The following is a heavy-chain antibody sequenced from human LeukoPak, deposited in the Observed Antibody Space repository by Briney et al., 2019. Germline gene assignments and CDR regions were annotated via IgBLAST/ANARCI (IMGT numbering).Heavy chain of an antibody. CDR3: ARAVVVVAATDYGMDV. J-gene: IGHJ6*02. D-gene: IGHD2-15*01. CDR1: GFTFSSYA. CDR2: ISYDGSNK. V-gene: IGHV3-30-3*01. Sequence: GGSLRLSCAASGFTFSSYAMHWVRQAPGKGLEWVAVISYDGSNKYYADSVKGRFTISRDNSKNTLYLQMNSLRAEDTAVYYCARAVVVVAATDYGMDVWGQGTTVTVSS.